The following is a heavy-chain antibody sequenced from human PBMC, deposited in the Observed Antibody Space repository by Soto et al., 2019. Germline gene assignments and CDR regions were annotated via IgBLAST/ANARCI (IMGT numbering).Heavy chain of an antibody. CDR1: GGSISSGDYY. J-gene: IGHJ6*02. CDR2: IYYSGST. CDR3: AREGMVRLYGLDV. D-gene: IGHD3-10*01. V-gene: IGHV4-30-4*01. Sequence: PXETLSLTCTVSGGSISSGDYYWSWIRQPPGKGLEWIGYIYYSGSTYYNPSLKSRVTISVDTSKNQFSLKLSSVTAADTAVYSCAREGMVRLYGLDVWGQGTTVTVPS.